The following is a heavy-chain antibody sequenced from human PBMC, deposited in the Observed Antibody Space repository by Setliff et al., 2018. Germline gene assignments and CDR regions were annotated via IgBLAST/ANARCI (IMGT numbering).Heavy chain of an antibody. CDR2: IYIGGSA. Sequence: SETLSLTCTVSGGSISSYYWSWTRQPAGKGLEWIGHIYIGGSANYNPSLKSRVAMSIDTSKNQFSLKLNSVTAADMAVYYCAREQWLDPPGYYYMDVWAKGTTVTVSS. D-gene: IGHD6-19*01. CDR1: GGSISSYY. V-gene: IGHV4-4*07. J-gene: IGHJ6*03. CDR3: AREQWLDPPGYYYMDV.